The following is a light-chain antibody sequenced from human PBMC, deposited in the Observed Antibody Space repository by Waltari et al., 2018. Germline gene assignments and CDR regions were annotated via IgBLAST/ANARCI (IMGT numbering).Light chain of an antibody. CDR1: QSVLYYSNNQTY. Sequence: DIVMTQSPDSLAVSLGERATINCKSSQSVLYYSNNQTYLAWYQQKPGQPPKLLIYWASTRESGVPDRFSGSGSGTDFTLTISSLQAEDVAVYYCQQYYDTPFSFGPGTKVDIK. CDR3: QQYYDTPFS. CDR2: WAS. V-gene: IGKV4-1*01. J-gene: IGKJ3*01.